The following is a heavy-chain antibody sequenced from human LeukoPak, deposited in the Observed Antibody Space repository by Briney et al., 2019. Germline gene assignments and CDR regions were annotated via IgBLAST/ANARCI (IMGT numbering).Heavy chain of an antibody. CDR3: ARGYGQLLTSVGMDV. V-gene: IGHV1-8*01. CDR1: GYTFTSYD. D-gene: IGHD2-2*01. Sequence: GALVKVSCKASGYTFTSYDINWVRQATGQGLEWMGWMNPNSGNTGYAQKFQGRVTMTRNTSISTAYMELSSLRSEDTAVYYCARGYGQLLTSVGMDVWGQGTTVTVSS. CDR2: MNPNSGNT. J-gene: IGHJ6*02.